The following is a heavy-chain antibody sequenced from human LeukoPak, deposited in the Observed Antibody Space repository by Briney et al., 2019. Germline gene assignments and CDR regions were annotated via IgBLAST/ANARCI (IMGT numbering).Heavy chain of an antibody. CDR2: INPSGGST. Sequence: ASVTVSCKASGYTFTSYYMHWVRQAPGQGLEWMGIINPSGGSTSYAQKFQGRVTMTRDMSTSTVYMELSSLRSEDTAVYYCARDRTLAARDFDYWGQGTLVTVSS. D-gene: IGHD6-6*01. CDR1: GYTFTSYY. J-gene: IGHJ4*02. V-gene: IGHV1-46*01. CDR3: ARDRTLAARDFDY.